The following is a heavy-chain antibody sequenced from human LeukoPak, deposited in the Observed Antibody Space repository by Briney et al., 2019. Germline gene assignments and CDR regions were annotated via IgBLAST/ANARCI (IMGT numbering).Heavy chain of an antibody. J-gene: IGHJ6*02. CDR1: GFTVSSNY. V-gene: IGHV3-66*01. Sequence: PGGSLRLSCAASGFTVSSNYMSWVRQAPGKGLEWVSAIYSGGSTFYADSVRGRFNISRDNSRKTMFLQMSSLRVEDAGVYYCASSGTASRGAMDVWGQGTTVTVSS. D-gene: IGHD1-1*01. CDR3: ASSGTASRGAMDV. CDR2: IYSGGST.